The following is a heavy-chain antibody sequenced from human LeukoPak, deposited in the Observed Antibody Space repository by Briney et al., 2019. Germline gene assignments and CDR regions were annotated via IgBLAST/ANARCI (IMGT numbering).Heavy chain of an antibody. CDR3: ARQSGDYSYYYYMDV. J-gene: IGHJ6*03. CDR2: IYPGGSDT. D-gene: IGHD2-21*02. Sequence: GESLKISCKSSGYSFTSYWIGWVRQMPGKGLEWMGIIYPGGSDTRYSPSFQGQVTISADRSISTAYLQWSSLKASDTAMNYCARQSGDYSYYYYMDVWGKGTTVTISS. CDR1: GYSFTSYW. V-gene: IGHV5-51*01.